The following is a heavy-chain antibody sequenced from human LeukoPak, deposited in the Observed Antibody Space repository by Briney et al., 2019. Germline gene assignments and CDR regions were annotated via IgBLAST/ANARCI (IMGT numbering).Heavy chain of an antibody. V-gene: IGHV1-2*02. CDR2: INAISGGT. CDR1: GYTFTGYY. Sequence: GASVKVSCKASGYTFTGYYMHWVRQAPGQGLEWMGWINAISGGTNYAQKLQGRVTMTRDTSISTAYMELSRLRSDDTAVYYCARSGPYDYFDYWGQGTLVTVSS. J-gene: IGHJ4*02. CDR3: ARSGPYDYFDY. D-gene: IGHD3-10*01.